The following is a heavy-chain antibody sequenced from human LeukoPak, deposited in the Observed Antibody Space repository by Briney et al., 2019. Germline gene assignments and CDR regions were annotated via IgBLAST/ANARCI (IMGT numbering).Heavy chain of an antibody. D-gene: IGHD1-14*01. V-gene: IGHV3-21*01. J-gene: IGHJ4*02. Sequence: KPGGSLRLSCAASGFTFSSCGFNWVRQAPGKGLEWVSSIGPTGTDRYYAESVRGRFTISRDNAKNSMYLQMDSLRDEDTAVYYCATETIGRHYDYWGQGTLLTVSS. CDR2: IGPTGTDR. CDR1: GFTFSSCG. CDR3: ATETIGRHYDY.